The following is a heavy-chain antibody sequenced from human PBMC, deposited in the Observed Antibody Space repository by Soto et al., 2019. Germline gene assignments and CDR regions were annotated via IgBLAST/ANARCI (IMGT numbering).Heavy chain of an antibody. CDR3: ARYTGYSYGGFDY. D-gene: IGHD5-18*01. J-gene: IGHJ4*02. Sequence: EVQLVESGGGLVKPGGSLRLSCAASGFTFSSYSMNWVRQAPGKGLEWVSSISSSSSYIYYADSVKGRFTISRYNAKNSLYLQMNSLRAEDTAVYYCARYTGYSYGGFDYWGQGTLVTVSS. V-gene: IGHV3-21*01. CDR1: GFTFSSYS. CDR2: ISSSSSYI.